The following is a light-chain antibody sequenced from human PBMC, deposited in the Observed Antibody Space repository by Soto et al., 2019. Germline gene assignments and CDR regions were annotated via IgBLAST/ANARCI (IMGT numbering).Light chain of an antibody. Sequence: EIVLTQSPGTLSLSPGERATLSCRASQSVSSSRLAWYRQKPGQAPRLLIYGASSRATGVPERFSGSGSGTESTLTISRLEPEDFAVYYCQQYGSSLWTFGQGTKVEIK. J-gene: IGKJ1*01. V-gene: IGKV3-20*01. CDR1: QSVSSSR. CDR2: GAS. CDR3: QQYGSSLWT.